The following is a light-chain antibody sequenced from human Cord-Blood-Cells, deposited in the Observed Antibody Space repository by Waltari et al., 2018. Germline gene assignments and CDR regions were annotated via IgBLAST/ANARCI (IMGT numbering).Light chain of an antibody. CDR2: DVS. CDR1: SSDVGGYNY. CDR3: SSYTSSSTWV. Sequence: QSALTQPASVSGSPGQSITISCTGTSSDVGGYNYVSWYQQHPGKAPKLMIYDVSKRPAGVSNRVSGSKSGNTASLTISGLQAEEEADYYCSSYTSSSTWVFGGGTKLTVL. V-gene: IGLV2-14*01. J-gene: IGLJ3*02.